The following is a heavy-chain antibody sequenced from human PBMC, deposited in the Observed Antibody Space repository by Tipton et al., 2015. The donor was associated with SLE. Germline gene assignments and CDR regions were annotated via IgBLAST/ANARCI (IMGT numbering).Heavy chain of an antibody. Sequence: LRLSCTASGGSISSHYWSWIRQPPGKGLEWIGYIYYSGSTNYNPPLKSRVTISVDTSKNQFSLKLSSVTAADTAVYYCASAPYSSWFDPWGQGTLVTVSS. V-gene: IGHV4-59*11. J-gene: IGHJ5*02. D-gene: IGHD2-15*01. CDR2: IYYSGST. CDR1: GGSISSHY. CDR3: ASAPYSSWFDP.